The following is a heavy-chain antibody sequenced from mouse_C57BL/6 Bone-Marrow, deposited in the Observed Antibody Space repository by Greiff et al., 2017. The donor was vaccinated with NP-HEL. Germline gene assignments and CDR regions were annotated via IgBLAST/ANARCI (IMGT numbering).Heavy chain of an antibody. V-gene: IGHV1-69*01. CDR3: ARGIHFDV. CDR2: IDPSDSYT. J-gene: IGHJ1*03. Sequence: VQLQQSGAELVMPGASVKLSCKASGYTFTSYWMHWVKQRPGQGLEWIGEIDPSDSYTNYNQKFKGKSTLTVDKSSSTAYMQLSSLTSEDSAVYYCARGIHFDVWGTGTTVTVSS. CDR1: GYTFTSYW.